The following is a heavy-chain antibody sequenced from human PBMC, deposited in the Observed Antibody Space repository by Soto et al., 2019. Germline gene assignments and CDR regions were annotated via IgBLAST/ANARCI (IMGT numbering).Heavy chain of an antibody. CDR3: ASRYSSSAGKYYFDY. Sequence: SETLSLTCAVSSGSISSSNWWSWVRQPPGKGLEWIGEIYHSGSTNYNPSLKSRVTISVDKSKNQFSLKLSSVTAADTAVYYCASRYSSSAGKYYFDYWGQGTLVTVSS. CDR2: IYHSGST. J-gene: IGHJ4*02. CDR1: SGSISSSNW. V-gene: IGHV4-4*02. D-gene: IGHD6-6*01.